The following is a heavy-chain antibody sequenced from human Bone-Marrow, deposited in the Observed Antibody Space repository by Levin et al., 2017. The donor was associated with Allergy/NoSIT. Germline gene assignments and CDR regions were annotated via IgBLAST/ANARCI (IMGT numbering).Heavy chain of an antibody. J-gene: IGHJ4*02. D-gene: IGHD2-2*01. CDR2: ISASTTYI. V-gene: IGHV3-21*01. Sequence: GESLKISCAASGFTFNSYNMNWVRQAPGRGLEWVSSISASTTYIYYADSVKGRFAISRDNAKNSLFLEMNSLRTEDTAIYFCARDRGGLVGEVDSWGQGTLVTVSS. CDR1: GFTFNSYN. CDR3: ARDRGGLVGEVDS.